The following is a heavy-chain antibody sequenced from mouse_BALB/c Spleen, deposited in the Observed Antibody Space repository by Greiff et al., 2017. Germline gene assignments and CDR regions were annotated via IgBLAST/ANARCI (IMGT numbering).Heavy chain of an antibody. CDR2: IWSGGST. D-gene: IGHD1-1*01. CDR1: GFSLTSYG. Sequence: VQGVESGPGLVQPSQSLSITCTVSGFSLTSYGVHWVRQSPGKGLEWLGVIWSGGSTDYNAAFISRLSISKDNSKSQVFFKMNSLQANDTAIYYCARKRGTTVVATDYAMDYWGQGTSVTVSS. V-gene: IGHV2-2*02. J-gene: IGHJ4*01. CDR3: ARKRGTTVVATDYAMDY.